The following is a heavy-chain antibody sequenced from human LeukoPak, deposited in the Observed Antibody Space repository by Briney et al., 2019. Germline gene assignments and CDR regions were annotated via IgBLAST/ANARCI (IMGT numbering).Heavy chain of an antibody. CDR3: ARMDMDYNFDY. CDR2: ISSSSSYI. J-gene: IGHJ4*02. CDR1: GFTFSSYS. Sequence: PGGSLRLSCAASGFTFSSYSMNWVRQAPGKGLEWVSSISSSSSYIYYADSVKGRFTISGDNAKNSLYLQMNSLRAEDTAVYYCARMDMDYNFDYWGQGTLVTVSS. V-gene: IGHV3-21*01. D-gene: IGHD2-2*03.